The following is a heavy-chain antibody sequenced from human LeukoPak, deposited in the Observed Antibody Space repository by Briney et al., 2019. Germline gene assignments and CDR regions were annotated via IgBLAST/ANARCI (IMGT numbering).Heavy chain of an antibody. Sequence: PSETLSLSCTVSGGSISSYYWSWIRQPPGKGLEWIGYIYYSGSTNYNPSLKSRVTISVDTSKNQFSLKLSSVTAADTAVYYCARAPLIVGHMDVWGKGTAVTISS. V-gene: IGHV4-59*01. CDR3: ARAPLIVGHMDV. CDR2: IYYSGST. D-gene: IGHD2/OR15-2a*01. CDR1: GGSISSYY. J-gene: IGHJ6*03.